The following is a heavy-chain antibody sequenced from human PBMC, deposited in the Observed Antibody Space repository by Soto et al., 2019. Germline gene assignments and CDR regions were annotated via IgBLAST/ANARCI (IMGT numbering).Heavy chain of an antibody. V-gene: IGHV3-43*01. Sequence: EVQLVESGGAVVQPGGSLRLSCAASGFNFDDYSMHWVRQAPGKGLEWVSLISWDGGSTYYADSVKGRFTISRDNSKNSLYLQMNSLTTEDTALYYCAKVGSGREIVVVPVAYYFYYGMDVWGQGTTVTVSS. CDR2: ISWDGGST. CDR3: AKVGSGREIVVVPVAYYFYYGMDV. D-gene: IGHD2-2*01. J-gene: IGHJ6*02. CDR1: GFNFDDYS.